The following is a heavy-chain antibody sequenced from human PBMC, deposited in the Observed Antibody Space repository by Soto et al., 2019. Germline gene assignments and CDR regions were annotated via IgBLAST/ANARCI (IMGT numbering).Heavy chain of an antibody. J-gene: IGHJ5*02. V-gene: IGHV4-61*01. D-gene: IGHD3-3*01. CDR1: GDSVSSDSYY. CDR2: ISHSGST. CDR3: AREGGVVRLSNWLDP. Sequence: QLQLQESGPGLVKPSETLSLTCTVSGDSVSSDSYYWSWIRQPPGKRLEWIGYISHSGSTSYNPSLQSRVSMSVDTSNNQFFLELSSVTAADTAIYYCAREGGVVRLSNWLDPWGQGTLVTVSA.